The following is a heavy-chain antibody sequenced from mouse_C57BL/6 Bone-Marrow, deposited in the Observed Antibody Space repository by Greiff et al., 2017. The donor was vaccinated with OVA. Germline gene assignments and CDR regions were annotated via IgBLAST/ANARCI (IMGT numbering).Heavy chain of an antibody. D-gene: IGHD1-1*01. V-gene: IGHV1-19*01. CDR1: GYTFTDYY. J-gene: IGHJ3*01. CDR3: ARRAYGSSYFAY. Sequence: VQLQQSGPVLVKPGASVKMSCKASGYTFTDYYMNWVKQSHGKSLEWIGVINPYNGGTSYNQKFKGKATLTVDKSSSTAYMELNSLTSEDSAVYYCARRAYGSSYFAYWGQGTLVTVSA. CDR2: INPYNGGT.